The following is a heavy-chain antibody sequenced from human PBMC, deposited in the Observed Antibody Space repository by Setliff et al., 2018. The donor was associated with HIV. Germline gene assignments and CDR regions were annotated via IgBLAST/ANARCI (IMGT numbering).Heavy chain of an antibody. J-gene: IGHJ4*02. CDR2: TSHSGKT. Sequence: KTSETLSLTCAVYGGPLSGHYWSWIRQSPGQGLEWIGETSHSGKTNYNPSLKSRVTISVDTSKNQFSLKLTSVTAADTAVYYCVTSSSWSSRLNFWGPGMLVTVSS. CDR3: VTSSSWSSRLNF. CDR1: GGPLSGHY. D-gene: IGHD2-2*01. V-gene: IGHV4-34*01.